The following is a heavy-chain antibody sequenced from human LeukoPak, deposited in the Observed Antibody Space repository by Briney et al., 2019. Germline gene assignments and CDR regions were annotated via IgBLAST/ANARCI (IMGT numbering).Heavy chain of an antibody. CDR3: ARALPMTMVRGVLGY. J-gene: IGHJ4*02. CDR1: RYTFTDYY. Sequence: APVKVSCKASRYTFTDYYIHWVRQAPGQGLEWIGWINPNSGGTNSAQKFQGRVTMTRDTSINTVYMELSSLISDDTAVYYCARALPMTMVRGVLGYWGQGTLVTVSS. V-gene: IGHV1-2*02. D-gene: IGHD3-10*01. CDR2: INPNSGGT.